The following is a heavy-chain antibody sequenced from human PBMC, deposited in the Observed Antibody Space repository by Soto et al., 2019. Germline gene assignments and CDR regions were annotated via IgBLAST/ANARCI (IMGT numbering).Heavy chain of an antibody. D-gene: IGHD5-12*01. V-gene: IGHV6-1*01. CDR2: TCLRSKWYN. CDR3: AKGDNLGPKTGYAFDP. CDR1: GDSVSSNTAS. J-gene: IGHJ5*02. Sequence: SQTLSLTCAISGDSVSSNTASWNWIRQSPSRGLEWLGRTCLRSKWYNDYAVSVKSRIIINPDTSNNQFSLQLNSVTPEDTAVYFCAKGDNLGPKTGYAFDPWGQGIMVTVSS.